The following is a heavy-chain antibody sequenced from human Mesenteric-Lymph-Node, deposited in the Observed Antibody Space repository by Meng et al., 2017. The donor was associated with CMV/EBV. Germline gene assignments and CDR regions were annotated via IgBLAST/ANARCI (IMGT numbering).Heavy chain of an antibody. CDR3: GTYTQG. V-gene: IGHV3-21*01. CDR1: GFTFSSFA. J-gene: IGHJ4*02. D-gene: IGHD3-16*01. CDR2: ISSADGTYK. Sequence: GESLKISCATSGFTFSSFAINWVRQAPGKGLEWVSTISSADGTYKFFAESVRGRFTISRDNAKKSVFLQMNSLTVEDTAVYYCGTYTQGWGQGSLVTVSS.